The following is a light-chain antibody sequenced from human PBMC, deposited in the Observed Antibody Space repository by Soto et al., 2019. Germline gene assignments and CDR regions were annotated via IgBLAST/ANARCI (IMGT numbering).Light chain of an antibody. CDR3: QQYGSSPPVT. J-gene: IGKJ1*01. CDR2: GAS. Sequence: EIVLTQSPGTLSLSPGERATLSCRASQSVSSSYLAWYQQKTGQAPRLLIYGASGRATGIPDRFRGSGSRTDFTLTISRLEPEDFAVYYCQQYGSSPPVTFGQGTKVDIK. V-gene: IGKV3-20*01. CDR1: QSVSSSY.